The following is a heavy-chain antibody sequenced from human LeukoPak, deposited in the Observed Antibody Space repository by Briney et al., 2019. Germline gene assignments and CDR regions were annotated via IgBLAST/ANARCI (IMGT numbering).Heavy chain of an antibody. V-gene: IGHV1-18*01. CDR2: ISAYNGNT. CDR1: GYTFTSYG. J-gene: IGHJ4*02. D-gene: IGHD6-25*01. Sequence: GASVTVSYMASGYTFTSYGISWVRQAPGQGMEWMGWISAYNGNTNYAQRLQCRVTMTTDTSTSTAYMELRSLRSDDTAVYYCARVVSSGTSFDYWGQGTLVTVSS. CDR3: ARVVSSGTSFDY.